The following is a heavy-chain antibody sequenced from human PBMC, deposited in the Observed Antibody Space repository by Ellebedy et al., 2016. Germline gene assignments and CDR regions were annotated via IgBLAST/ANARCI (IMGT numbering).Heavy chain of an antibody. J-gene: IGHJ4*02. Sequence: GGSLRLSCAASGFAVSSNDMSWVRQAPGKGLEWVAIIYRTGTTFYPDSAKGRFTISRDNSKNTLYLQMNSLRVEDTAVYYCAGDSRGITAAGTSLHYWGQGTLVTVSS. CDR2: IYRTGTT. CDR1: GFAVSSND. D-gene: IGHD6-13*01. CDR3: AGDSRGITAAGTSLHY. V-gene: IGHV3-53*01.